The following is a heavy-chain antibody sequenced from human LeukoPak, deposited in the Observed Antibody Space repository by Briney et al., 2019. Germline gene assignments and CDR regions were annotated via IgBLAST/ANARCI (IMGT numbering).Heavy chain of an antibody. CDR3: ARDSSTYALHYYYMDV. J-gene: IGHJ6*03. Sequence: SETLSLTCTVSGGSMSSYYWSWIRQPPGKGLDWIGYIYYSGSTNCNPSLKSRVTISVDTSKNQFSLKLSSVTAADTAVYYCARDSSTYALHYYYMDVWGKGTTVTVSS. V-gene: IGHV4-59*01. CDR1: GGSMSSYY. D-gene: IGHD6-13*01. CDR2: IYYSGST.